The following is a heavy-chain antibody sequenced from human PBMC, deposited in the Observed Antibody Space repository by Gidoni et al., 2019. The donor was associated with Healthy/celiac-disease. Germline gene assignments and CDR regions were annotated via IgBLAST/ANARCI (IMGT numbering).Heavy chain of an antibody. D-gene: IGHD2-15*01. V-gene: IGHV3-30*02. Sequence: QVPLVESGGGVVQPGGSLRLYCAASGFPFSSYGMHWVRQAPGKGLEWVEFIRYDGSNKYYADSVKGRFTISRDNSKNTLYLQMNSLRAEDTAVYYCAKDNCSGGSCYFAYWGQGTLVTVSS. CDR2: IRYDGSNK. CDR1: GFPFSSYG. J-gene: IGHJ4*02. CDR3: AKDNCSGGSCYFAY.